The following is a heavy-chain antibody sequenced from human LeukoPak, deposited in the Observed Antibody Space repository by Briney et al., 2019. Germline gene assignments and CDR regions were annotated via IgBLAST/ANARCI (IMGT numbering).Heavy chain of an antibody. CDR2: IWYDGSNK. CDR1: GFTFSSYG. V-gene: IGHV3-33*01. J-gene: IGHJ3*02. CDR3: ARDNPAYHAFDI. Sequence: PGRSLRLSCAASGFTFSSYGMHWVRQAPGKGLEWVAVIWYDGSNKYYADSVKGRFAISRDNSKNTLYLQMNSLRAEDTAVYYCARDNPAYHAFDIWGQGTMVTVSS.